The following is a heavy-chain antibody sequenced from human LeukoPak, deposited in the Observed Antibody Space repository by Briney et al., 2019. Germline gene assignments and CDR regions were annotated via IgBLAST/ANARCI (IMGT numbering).Heavy chain of an antibody. CDR3: AKGDSSGLDSYYFDY. Sequence: GGSLRLSCAASGFTFSSKGMSWVRQAPGKGLEWVSSISAGGGNTYYADSVKGRFTISKDNSKNTLNLQMNSVRAEDTAVYYCAKGDSSGLDSYYFDYWGQGTLVTVSS. J-gene: IGHJ4*02. CDR1: GFTFSSKG. V-gene: IGHV3-23*01. CDR2: ISAGGGNT. D-gene: IGHD3-22*01.